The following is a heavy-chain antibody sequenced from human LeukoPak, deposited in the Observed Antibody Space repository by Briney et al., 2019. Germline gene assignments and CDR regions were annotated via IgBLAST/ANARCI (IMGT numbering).Heavy chain of an antibody. V-gene: IGHV1-18*01. CDR3: ARTYSVTSSYFIY. CDR1: GYTFTSYG. CDR2: ISAYNGNT. J-gene: IGHJ4*02. D-gene: IGHD1-26*01. Sequence: ASVKVSCKASGYTFTSYGISWVRQAPGQGLEWMGWISAYNGNTDYAQNLQGRITMTTDTSTSTAYMELRSLRSDDTAVYYCARTYSVTSSYFIYWGQGTLVTVSS.